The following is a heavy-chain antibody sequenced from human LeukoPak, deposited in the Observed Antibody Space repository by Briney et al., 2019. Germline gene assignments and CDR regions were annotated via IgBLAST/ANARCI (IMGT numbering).Heavy chain of an antibody. J-gene: IGHJ5*02. Sequence: GRSLRLSCAASGFTFDDYAMHWVRQAPGKGLEWVSGISWNSGSIGYADSVKGRFTISRDNAKNSLYLQMNSLRAEDTALYYCAKARTTVTTTWFDPWGQGTLVTVSS. CDR1: GFTFDDYA. CDR2: ISWNSGSI. D-gene: IGHD4-17*01. CDR3: AKARTTVTTTWFDP. V-gene: IGHV3-9*01.